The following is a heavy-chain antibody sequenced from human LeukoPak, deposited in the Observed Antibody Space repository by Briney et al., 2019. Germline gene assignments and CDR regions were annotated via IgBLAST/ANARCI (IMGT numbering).Heavy chain of an antibody. D-gene: IGHD6-6*01. CDR3: ARGDEVPLVLEFHLDY. J-gene: IGHJ4*02. V-gene: IGHV3-30*03. CDR1: GFTFSSYG. Sequence: PGRSLRLSCAASGFTFSSYGMHWVRQAPGKGLEWVAVISYDGSNKYYADSVKGRFTISRDNSKNTLYLQMNSLRAEDTAVYYCARGDEVPLVLEFHLDYWGQGTLVTVSS. CDR2: ISYDGSNK.